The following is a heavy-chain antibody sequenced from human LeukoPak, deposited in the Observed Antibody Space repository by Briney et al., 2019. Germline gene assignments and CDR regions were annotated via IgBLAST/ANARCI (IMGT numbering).Heavy chain of an antibody. D-gene: IGHD6-13*01. CDR3: ARGWRYSSSWYWGAPNPAGPYYYYYGMDV. Sequence: SQTLSLTCTVSGGSISSGGYYWSWIRQPPGKGLEWSGEINHSGSTNYNPSLKSRVTLSVDTSKNQFSLKLSSVTAADTAVYYCARGWRYSSSWYWGAPNPAGPYYYYYGMDVWGQGTTVTVSS. J-gene: IGHJ6*02. CDR2: INHSGST. CDR1: GGSISSGGYY. V-gene: IGHV4-30-2*01.